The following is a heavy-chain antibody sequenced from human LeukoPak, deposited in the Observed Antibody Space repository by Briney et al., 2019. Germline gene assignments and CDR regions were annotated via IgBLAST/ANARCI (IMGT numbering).Heavy chain of an antibody. Sequence: GGSLRLSCTASGFTSGFTFGDYAMSWVHQAPGKGLEWVGFIRTKAYGGTTEYAASVKGRFTISRDGSKSIAYLQMNSLKTEDTAVYYCTRTYYDSSGYLFDYWGQGTLVTVSS. CDR1: GFTSGFTFGDYA. CDR2: IRTKAYGGTT. V-gene: IGHV3-49*04. D-gene: IGHD3-22*01. J-gene: IGHJ4*02. CDR3: TRTYYDSSGYLFDY.